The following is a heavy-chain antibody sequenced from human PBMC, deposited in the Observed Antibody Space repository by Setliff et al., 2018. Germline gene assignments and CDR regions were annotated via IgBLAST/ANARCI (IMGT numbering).Heavy chain of an antibody. CDR1: GYRFTSYW. CDR2: IYPGDSDT. CDR3: ARVGSQGGYYFDS. V-gene: IGHV5-51*01. J-gene: IGHJ4*02. Sequence: GASLKISCKGSGYRFTSYWIGWVRQMPGKGLEWMGLIYPGDSDTRYSPSFRGQVTISADKSISSAYLQWRSLKASDTAMYYCARVGSQGGYYFDSWGQGTLVTVSS. D-gene: IGHD3-10*01.